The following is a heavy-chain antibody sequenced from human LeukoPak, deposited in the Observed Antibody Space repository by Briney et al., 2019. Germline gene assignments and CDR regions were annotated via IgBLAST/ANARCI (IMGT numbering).Heavy chain of an antibody. J-gene: IGHJ6*02. D-gene: IGHD4-17*01. Sequence: GGSLRLSCAVSGFTFGNYGMHWVRQAPGKGLEWVALISYDGSSEYYAGSVKGRFTISRDNSKITVYLQMDSLKAEDTAVYYCAKELYNYGDYGAEGLDVGGQGTTVTVS. CDR3: AKELYNYGDYGAEGLDV. CDR2: ISYDGSSE. V-gene: IGHV3-30*18. CDR1: GFTFGNYG.